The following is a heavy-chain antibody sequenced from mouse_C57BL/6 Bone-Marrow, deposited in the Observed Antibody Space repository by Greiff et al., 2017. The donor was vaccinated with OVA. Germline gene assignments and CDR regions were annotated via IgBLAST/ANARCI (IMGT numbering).Heavy chain of an antibody. Sequence: VQLKESGAELARPGASVKLSCKASGYTFTSYGISWVKQRTGQGLEWIGEIYPRSGNTYYNEKFKGKATLTADKSSSTAYMELRSLTSEDSAVYFCARENWDLYWYFDVWGTGTTVTVSS. J-gene: IGHJ1*03. CDR3: ARENWDLYWYFDV. CDR1: GYTFTSYG. CDR2: IYPRSGNT. V-gene: IGHV1-81*01. D-gene: IGHD4-1*01.